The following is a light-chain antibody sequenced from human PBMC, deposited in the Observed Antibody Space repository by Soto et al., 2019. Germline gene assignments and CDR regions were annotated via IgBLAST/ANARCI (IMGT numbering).Light chain of an antibody. CDR1: QDIGSS. CDR2: DTY. CDR3: QQYGGYPYT. V-gene: IGKV1-16*01. Sequence: DIQMTQSPSSLSASVGDRVTITCRASQDIGSSLGWFQQKPGRAPKSLIYDTYSLQSGVPSRFSGSGSGTDFTLTISSLQPEDFASYYCQQYGGYPYTFGQGTKVDIK. J-gene: IGKJ2*01.